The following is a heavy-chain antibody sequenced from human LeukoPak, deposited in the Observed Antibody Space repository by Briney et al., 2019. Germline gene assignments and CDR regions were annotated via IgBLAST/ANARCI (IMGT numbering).Heavy chain of an antibody. J-gene: IGHJ5*02. CDR3: ARDPYSSGWYFWFDP. CDR1: GFTFSRDW. Sequence: GGSLRLSCAASGFTFSRDWMNWVRQAPGKTLEWVANINQDGSKKNYVDSVKGRFTISRDNAKNSLYLQMNSLRAEDTAVYYCARDPYSSGWYFWFDPWGQGTLVTVSS. CDR2: INQDGSKK. D-gene: IGHD6-19*01. V-gene: IGHV3-7*01.